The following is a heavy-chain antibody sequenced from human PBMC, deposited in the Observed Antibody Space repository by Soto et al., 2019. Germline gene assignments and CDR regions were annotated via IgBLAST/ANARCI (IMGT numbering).Heavy chain of an antibody. J-gene: IGHJ4*02. CDR3: ARDLTAAAY. D-gene: IGHD6-13*01. CDR1: GYIFTNYY. CDR2: INPLPTSGST. V-gene: IGHV1-46*01. Sequence: QVQLVQSGAEVKKPGASVKVSCKASGYIFTNYYIHWVRQAPGQGLEWMAIINPLPTSGSTNYAQKFPGRVTVTRDTSTSTVYMELSSLTSEDTAIYYCARDLTAAAYWGQGTLVTVSS.